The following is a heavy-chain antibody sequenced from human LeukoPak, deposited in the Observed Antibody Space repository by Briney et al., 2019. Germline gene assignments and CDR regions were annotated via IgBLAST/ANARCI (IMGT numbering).Heavy chain of an antibody. D-gene: IGHD4-23*01. J-gene: IGHJ6*02. V-gene: IGHV1-69*13. CDR3: ARAVDLPPKGYYYGMDV. Sequence: ASVKVSCKASGYTFTSYYIHWVRQAPGQGLEWMGGIIPIFGTANYAQKFQGRVTITADESTSTAYMELSSLRSEDMAVYYCARAVDLPPKGYYYGMDVWGQGTTVTVSS. CDR2: IIPIFGTA. CDR1: GYTFTSYY.